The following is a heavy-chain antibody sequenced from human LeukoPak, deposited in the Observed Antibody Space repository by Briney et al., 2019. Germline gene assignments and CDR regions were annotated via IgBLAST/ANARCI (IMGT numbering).Heavy chain of an antibody. CDR3: ARVSTAVSLAIDY. V-gene: IGHV3-21*06. D-gene: IGHD6-13*01. CDR1: GFTFSNYN. CDR2: ISSSSRYM. Sequence: AGGSLRLSCAASGFTFSNYNRNWVRQAPGKGLEWGSVISSSSRYMYYADSVKGRFTISRDNAKNSLYLQMNSLRAEDTAVYYCARVSTAVSLAIDYWGQGTLVTVST. J-gene: IGHJ4*02.